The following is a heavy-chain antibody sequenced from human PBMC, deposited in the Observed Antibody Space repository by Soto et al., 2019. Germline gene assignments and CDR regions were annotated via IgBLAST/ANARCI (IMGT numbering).Heavy chain of an antibody. V-gene: IGHV1-3*05. J-gene: IGHJ4*02. CDR3: ARAVGGPTSNLDY. CDR2: INAGNGNT. CDR1: GYTFTSYA. Sequence: QVQLVQSGAEEKKPGASVKVSCKASGYTFTSYAMHWVRQAPGQRLEWMGWINAGNGNTKYSQKFQGRVTITRDTSASTAYMELSSLRSEDAAVYYCARAVGGPTSNLDYWGQGTLVTVSS. D-gene: IGHD3-16*01.